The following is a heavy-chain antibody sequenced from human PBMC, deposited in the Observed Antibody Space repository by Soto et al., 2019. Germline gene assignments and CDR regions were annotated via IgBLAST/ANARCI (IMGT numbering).Heavy chain of an antibody. J-gene: IGHJ3*02. CDR1: GFTVSSNY. V-gene: IGHV3-53*01. CDR2: IYSGGST. Sequence: SLRLSCAASGFTVSSNYMSWVRQAPGKGLEWVSVIYSGGSTYYADSVKGRFTISRDNSKNTLYLQMNSLRAEDTAVYYCARGPYYYDSSGMVTGAFDIWGQGTMVTVSS. CDR3: ARGPYYYDSSGMVTGAFDI. D-gene: IGHD3-22*01.